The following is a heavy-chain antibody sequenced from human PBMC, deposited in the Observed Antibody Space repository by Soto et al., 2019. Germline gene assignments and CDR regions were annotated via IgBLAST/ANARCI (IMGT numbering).Heavy chain of an antibody. CDR2: ISYDGSNK. Sequence: GGSLRLSXAASGFTFSSYGMHWVRQAPGKGLEWVAVISYDGSNKYYADSVKGRFTISRDNSKNTLYLQMNSLRAEDTAVYYCARHLKPYIVVVPAARGMDVWGQGTTVTVSS. V-gene: IGHV3-30*03. J-gene: IGHJ6*02. CDR1: GFTFSSYG. CDR3: ARHLKPYIVVVPAARGMDV. D-gene: IGHD2-2*01.